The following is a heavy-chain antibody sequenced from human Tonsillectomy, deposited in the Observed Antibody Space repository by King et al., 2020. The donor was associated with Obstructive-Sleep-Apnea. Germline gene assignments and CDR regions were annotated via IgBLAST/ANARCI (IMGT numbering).Heavy chain of an antibody. V-gene: IGHV4-39*07. CDR2: IYYSGST. D-gene: IGHD3-10*01. Sequence: QLQESGPGLVKPSETLSLTCTVSGGSISSGTYYWGWIRQPPGKGLEWIGSIYYSGSTYYNPSLKSRVTISVDTSKNQFSLKLSSVTAADTAVYYCARVCGGSGSYYLSFDYWGQGTLVTVSS. CDR1: GGSISSGTYY. J-gene: IGHJ4*02. CDR3: ARVCGGSGSYYLSFDY.